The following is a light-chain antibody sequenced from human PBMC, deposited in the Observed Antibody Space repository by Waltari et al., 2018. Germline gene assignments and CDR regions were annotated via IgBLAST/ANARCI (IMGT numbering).Light chain of an antibody. CDR3: SSYAGSNNYV. V-gene: IGLV2-8*01. Sequence: QSALTQPPSASGSLGQSVPTPSPGTSSDVGGYAFVSWYQQHPGKAPKLMIYDVNKRPSGVPDRFSGSKSGNTASLTVSGLQADDEADYYCSSYAGSNNYVFGSGTKVTVL. CDR1: SSDVGGYAF. J-gene: IGLJ1*01. CDR2: DVN.